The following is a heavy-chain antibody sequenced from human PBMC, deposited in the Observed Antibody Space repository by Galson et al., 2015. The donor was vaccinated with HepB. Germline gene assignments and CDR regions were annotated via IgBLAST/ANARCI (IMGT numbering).Heavy chain of an antibody. D-gene: IGHD1-26*01. V-gene: IGHV3-33*01. CDR2: IWYDGSNK. CDR3: ARGGVGATTADY. CDR1: GFTFSSYG. Sequence: SLRLSCAASGFTFSSYGMHWVRQAPGKGLEWVAVIWYDGSNKYYADSVKGRFTISRDNSKNTLYLQMNSLRAEDTAVYYCARGGVGATTADYWGQGTLVTVSS. J-gene: IGHJ4*02.